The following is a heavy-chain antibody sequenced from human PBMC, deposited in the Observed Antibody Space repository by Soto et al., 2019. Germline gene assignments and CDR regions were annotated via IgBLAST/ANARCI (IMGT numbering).Heavy chain of an antibody. Sequence: QVQLVESGGGVVQPGRSLRLSCAASGFTFSSYAMHWVRQAPGKGLEWVAVISYDGSNKYYADSVKGRFTISRDNSKNTLYLQMNSLRAEDTAVYYCARGAYYDILTGPPSGMDVWGQGTTVTVSS. D-gene: IGHD3-9*01. CDR2: ISYDGSNK. V-gene: IGHV3-30-3*01. CDR3: ARGAYYDILTGPPSGMDV. J-gene: IGHJ6*02. CDR1: GFTFSSYA.